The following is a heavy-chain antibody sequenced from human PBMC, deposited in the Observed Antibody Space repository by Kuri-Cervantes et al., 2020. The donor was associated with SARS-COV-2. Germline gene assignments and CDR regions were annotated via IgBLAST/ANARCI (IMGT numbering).Heavy chain of an antibody. V-gene: IGHV3-7*01. D-gene: IGHD2-2*01. CDR1: GFTSMIFW. CDR2: IKQDGSEK. CDR3: ARVRGVDYCSSTSCPSGPFGPFDP. J-gene: IGHJ5*02. Sequence: GRFLRLSWEALGFTSMIFWMSWVRQAPGKGLEWVANIKQDGSEKYYVDSVKGRFTISRDNSKNTLYLQMNSLRAEDTAVYYCARVRGVDYCSSTSCPSGPFGPFDPWGQGTLVTVSS.